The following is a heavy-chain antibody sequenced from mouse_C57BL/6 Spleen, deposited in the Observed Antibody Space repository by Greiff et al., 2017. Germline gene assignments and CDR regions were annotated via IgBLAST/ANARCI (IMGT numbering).Heavy chain of an antibody. CDR1: GYAFSSSW. CDR2: IYPGDGDT. CDR3: ARSPIYYYGSSYLFDY. D-gene: IGHD1-1*01. Sequence: QVQLQQSGPELVKPGASVKISCKASGYAFSSSWMNWVKQRPGKGLEWIGRIYPGDGDTNYNGKFKGKATLTADKSSSTAYMQLSSLTSEDSAVYFCARSPIYYYGSSYLFDYWGQGTTLTVSS. J-gene: IGHJ2*01. V-gene: IGHV1-82*01.